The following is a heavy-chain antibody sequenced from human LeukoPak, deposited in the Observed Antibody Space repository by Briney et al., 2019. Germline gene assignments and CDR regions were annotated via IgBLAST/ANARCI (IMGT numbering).Heavy chain of an antibody. Sequence: ASVTVSCKASGYTFTGYYMHWVRQAPGQGLEWMGWINPNSGGTNYAQKFQGRVTMTRDTSISTAYMELSRLRSDDTAVYYCARSHYYYDSSGYYVYWGQGTLVTVSS. D-gene: IGHD3-22*01. CDR1: GYTFTGYY. V-gene: IGHV1-2*02. J-gene: IGHJ4*02. CDR2: INPNSGGT. CDR3: ARSHYYYDSSGYYVY.